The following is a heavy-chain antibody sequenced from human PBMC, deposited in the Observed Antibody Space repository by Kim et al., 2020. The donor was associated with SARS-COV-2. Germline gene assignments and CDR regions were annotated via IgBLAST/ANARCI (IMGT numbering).Heavy chain of an antibody. J-gene: IGHJ4*01. D-gene: IGHD2-15*01. CDR1: GYSIFSDF. V-gene: IGHV4-59*08. CDR2: IHYSGTT. Sequence: SETLSLTCTVSGYSIFSDFWSWVRQPPGKGLEYIGYIHYSGTTNYNPSLMSRVTLSVDRSKNQFSLNLTSVTAADTAVYFCANLDSGGLNYWGHGTLVTVSS. CDR3: ANLDSGGLNY.